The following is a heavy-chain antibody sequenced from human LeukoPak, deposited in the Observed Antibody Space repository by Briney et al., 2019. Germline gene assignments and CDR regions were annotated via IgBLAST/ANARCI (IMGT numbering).Heavy chain of an antibody. CDR1: GFTFSGYS. CDR3: AKDLLMITFGGVIGY. V-gene: IGHV3-23*01. CDR2: ISGSGGST. J-gene: IGHJ4*02. D-gene: IGHD3-16*01. Sequence: GGSLRLSCAASGFTFSGYSMNWVRQAPGKGLEWVSVISGSGGSTYYADSVKGRFTISRDNSKSTLYLQMNSLRAEDTAVYYCAKDLLMITFGGVIGYWGQGTLVTVSS.